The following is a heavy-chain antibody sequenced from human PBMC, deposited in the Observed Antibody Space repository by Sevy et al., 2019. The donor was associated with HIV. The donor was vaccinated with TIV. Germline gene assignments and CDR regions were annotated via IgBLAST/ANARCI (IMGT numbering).Heavy chain of an antibody. J-gene: IGHJ4*02. CDR1: GFTFSKAW. Sequence: GGSLRLSCAASGFTFSKAWMSWVRQSPGKGLEWVGRIRSKAGGGTTKYATMGKGKFTISRDDSRDILYLQLNSLETEETAVYYCTTDHRRDGIVVVPFEYWGQGTLVTVSS. CDR2: IRSKAGGGTT. V-gene: IGHV3-15*01. D-gene: IGHD2-15*01. CDR3: TTDHRRDGIVVVPFEY.